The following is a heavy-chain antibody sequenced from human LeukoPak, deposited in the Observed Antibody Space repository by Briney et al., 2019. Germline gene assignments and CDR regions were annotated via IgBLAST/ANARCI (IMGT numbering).Heavy chain of an antibody. Sequence: PGGSLRLSCAGSGLTFSTYWMTWVRQAPGKGLEWVANIKPDGSEKAYVDSVKGRFTISRDNAKNSLYLQMNSQRVEDTAVYYCARDDYGWGSHPYWGQGTLVSVSS. CDR2: IKPDGSEK. CDR3: ARDDYGWGSHPY. V-gene: IGHV3-7*04. CDR1: GLTFSTYW. J-gene: IGHJ4*02. D-gene: IGHD3-10*01.